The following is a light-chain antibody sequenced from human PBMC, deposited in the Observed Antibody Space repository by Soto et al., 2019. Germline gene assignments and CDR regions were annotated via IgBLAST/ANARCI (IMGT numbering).Light chain of an antibody. CDR3: QQYGGSPVT. Sequence: EIVLTQSPGTLSLSPGERATLSCRASQSVSGSKLAWYQQKPGQAPRLLIYDASARATGIPDRISGSEPGTDFTLTISRLEPEDFAVYYCQQYGGSPVTFCRGTKLEI. J-gene: IGKJ2*01. V-gene: IGKV3-20*01. CDR2: DAS. CDR1: QSVSGSK.